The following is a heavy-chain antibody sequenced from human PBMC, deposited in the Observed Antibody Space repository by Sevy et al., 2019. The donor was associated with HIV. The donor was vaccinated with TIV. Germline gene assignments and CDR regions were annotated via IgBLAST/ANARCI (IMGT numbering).Heavy chain of an antibody. V-gene: IGHV1-69*13. CDR1: GGTFSSYA. CDR3: AGGGYSYGYEYYYGMDV. CDR2: IIPIFGTA. J-gene: IGHJ6*02. Sequence: ASVKVSCKASGGTFSSYAISWVRQAPGQGLEWMGGIIPIFGTANYAQRFQGRVTITADESTSTAYMELSSLRSEETAVYYCAGGGYSYGYEYYYGMDVWGQGTTVTVSS. D-gene: IGHD5-18*01.